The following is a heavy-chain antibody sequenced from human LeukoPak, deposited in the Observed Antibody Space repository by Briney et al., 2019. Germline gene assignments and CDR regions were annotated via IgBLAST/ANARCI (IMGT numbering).Heavy chain of an antibody. CDR3: ARRAQYGGSYGY. V-gene: IGHV4-39*01. CDR2: IYYSGST. D-gene: IGHD1-26*01. Sequence: PSETLSLTCTVSGGSISSSNYYWGWIRQPPGKGLEWIGSIYYSGSTYYNPSLKSRVTISVDTSKNQFSLKLSSVTAADTAVYYCARRAQYGGSYGYWGQGTLVTVSS. CDR1: GGSISSSNYY. J-gene: IGHJ4*02.